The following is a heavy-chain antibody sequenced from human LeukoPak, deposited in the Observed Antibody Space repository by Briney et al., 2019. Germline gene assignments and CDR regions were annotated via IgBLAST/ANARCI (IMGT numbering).Heavy chain of an antibody. D-gene: IGHD2-2*01. V-gene: IGHV3-30*18. Sequence: GGSLRLSCAASGFTFSSYGMHWVRQAPGKGLEWVAVISYDGSNKYYADSVEGRFTISRDNSKNTLYLQMNSLRAEDTAVYYCAKDRRYCSSTSCHRSLYYYYGMDVWGQGTTVTVSS. J-gene: IGHJ6*02. CDR2: ISYDGSNK. CDR1: GFTFSSYG. CDR3: AKDRRYCSSTSCHRSLYYYYGMDV.